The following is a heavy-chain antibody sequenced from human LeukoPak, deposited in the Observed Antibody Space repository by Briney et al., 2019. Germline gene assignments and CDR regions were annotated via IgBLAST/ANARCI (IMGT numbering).Heavy chain of an antibody. CDR3: ASPYYYGSGSYYNSYFDY. J-gene: IGHJ4*02. Sequence: SETLSLTCAVYGGSFSGYYWSWIRQPPGKGLEWIGEINHSGSTNYNPSLKSRVTISVDTSKNQFSLKLSSVTAADTAVYYCASPYYYGSGSYYNSYFDYWGQGTLVTVSS. V-gene: IGHV4-34*01. CDR1: GGSFSGYY. D-gene: IGHD3-10*01. CDR2: INHSGST.